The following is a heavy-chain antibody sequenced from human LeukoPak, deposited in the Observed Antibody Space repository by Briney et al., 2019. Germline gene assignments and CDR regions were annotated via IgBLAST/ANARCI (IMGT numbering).Heavy chain of an antibody. J-gene: IGHJ4*02. CDR1: GGSISSSSYY. Sequence: SETLSLTCTVSGGSISSSSYYWGWIRQPPGKGLEWIGSIYYSGSTYYNPSLNSRVTISVDTSKNQSSLKLSSVTAADTAVYYCARQGGLWFGETTQHGDFDYWGQGTLVTVSS. CDR3: ARQGGLWFGETTQHGDFDY. D-gene: IGHD3-10*01. CDR2: IYYSGST. V-gene: IGHV4-39*01.